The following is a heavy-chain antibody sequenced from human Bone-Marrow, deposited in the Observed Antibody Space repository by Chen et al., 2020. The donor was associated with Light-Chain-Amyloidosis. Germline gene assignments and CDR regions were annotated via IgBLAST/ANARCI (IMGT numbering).Heavy chain of an antibody. D-gene: IGHD5-12*01. J-gene: IGHJ4*02. CDR3: ARGEGYIAY. CDR2: IFYPGNS. V-gene: IGHV4-59*01. CDR1: GGSISSYY. Sequence: QVQLQESGPGLVKPSETLSLTCTVSGGSISSYYWNWIRQPPGKGLEWIGYIFYPGNSNYNPSLKSLVTISMDTSKNQFSLKLSSVTAADTAVYYCARGEGYIAYWGQGTLVTVSS.